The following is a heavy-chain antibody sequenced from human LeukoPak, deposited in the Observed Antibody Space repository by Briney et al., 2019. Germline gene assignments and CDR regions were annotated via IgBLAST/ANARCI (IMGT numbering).Heavy chain of an antibody. CDR2: ISWNSGSI. CDR3: AKDIAKATTVSSSVVFDI. CDR1: GFTFDDYA. D-gene: IGHD6-13*01. V-gene: IGHV3-9*01. J-gene: IGHJ3*02. Sequence: GRSLRLSCAATGFTFDDYALPWVRQAPGKGLEWVSGISWNSGSIGYADSVKGRFTISRDNAKNSLYLQMSSLRPEDTALYYCAKDIAKATTVSSSVVFDIWGQGTMVTVSS.